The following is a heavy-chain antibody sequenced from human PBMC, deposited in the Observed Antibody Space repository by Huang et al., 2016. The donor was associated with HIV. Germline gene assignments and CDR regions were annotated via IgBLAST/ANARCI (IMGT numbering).Heavy chain of an antibody. J-gene: IGHJ4*02. D-gene: IGHD2-15*01. CDR3: AKRAGCSGGSCYSGMDY. V-gene: IGHV3-23*01. CDR1: GFTFSSYA. Sequence: EVQLLESGGGLVQPGGSLRLSCAASGFTFSSYAMTWVRQAPGKGLEWVSAISGSCGNTSYADSVKGRFTISRDKSKNTLYLQMNSLRAEDTAVYYCAKRAGCSGGSCYSGMDYWGQGTLVTVSS. CDR2: ISGSCGNT.